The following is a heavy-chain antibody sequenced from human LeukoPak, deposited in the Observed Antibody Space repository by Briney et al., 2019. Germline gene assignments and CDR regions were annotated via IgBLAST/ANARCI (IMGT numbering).Heavy chain of an antibody. J-gene: IGHJ4*02. Sequence: SETLSLTCAVYGGSFSGYYWSWIRQPPGKGLEWIGEINHSGSTNYNPSLKSRVTISVDTSKNQFSLKLSSVTAADTAVYYCARGRRDYYDSSSSYYFDYWGQGTLVTVSS. V-gene: IGHV4-34*01. CDR1: GGSFSGYY. CDR3: ARGRRDYYDSSSSYYFDY. CDR2: INHSGST. D-gene: IGHD3-22*01.